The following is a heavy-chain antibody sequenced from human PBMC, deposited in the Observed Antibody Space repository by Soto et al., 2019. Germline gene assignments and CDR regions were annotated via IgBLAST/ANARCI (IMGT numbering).Heavy chain of an antibody. J-gene: IGHJ4*02. V-gene: IGHV3-73*01. CDR1: GFTFSGSA. CDR3: TRHGVGNLDYAGYPLDS. D-gene: IGHD4-17*01. CDR2: IRSEAHSYAT. Sequence: EVQLVESGGGLVQPGGSLKLSCAASGFTFSGSAVHWVRQASRSGLEWVGRIRSEAHSYATEYAASVKGRFTISRDDSKNTASLQMNGLKTEDTAVYYCTRHGVGNLDYAGYPLDSWGQGTLVTVSS.